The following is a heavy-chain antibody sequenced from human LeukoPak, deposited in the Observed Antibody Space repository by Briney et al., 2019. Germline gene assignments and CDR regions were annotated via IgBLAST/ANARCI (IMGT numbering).Heavy chain of an antibody. Sequence: ASVKVPCEASGYTFSGYYMHWVRQAPGQGLEWMGWINPNSGGTNYAQKFQSRVTMTRDTSISTAYMELSSLRSDDTAVYYYARGTKLLSPVDYWGQGTLVTVSS. CDR2: INPNSGGT. CDR3: ARGTKLLSPVDY. V-gene: IGHV1-2*02. CDR1: GYTFSGYY. J-gene: IGHJ4*02. D-gene: IGHD3-10*01.